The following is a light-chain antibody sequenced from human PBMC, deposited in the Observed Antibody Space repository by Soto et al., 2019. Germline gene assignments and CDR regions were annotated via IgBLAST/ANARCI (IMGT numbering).Light chain of an antibody. CDR2: GAS. CDR3: QQFDSYPFT. V-gene: IGKV1-13*02. J-gene: IGKJ3*01. CDR1: QGISSA. Sequence: AIQLTQSPSSLSAAVGDRVTITCRASQGISSALAWYQQTPGKPPKLLIYGASSLEIGVPSRFSGSGSVTDFTLTISSLQPEEFATYYCQQFDSYPFTFGPGTKV.